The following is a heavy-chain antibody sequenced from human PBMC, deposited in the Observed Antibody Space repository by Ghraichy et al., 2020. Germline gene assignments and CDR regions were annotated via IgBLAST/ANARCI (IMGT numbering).Heavy chain of an antibody. CDR3: ARAPGRSAWPYYVDS. D-gene: IGHD2-15*01. J-gene: IGHJ4*02. Sequence: GESLNISCAASGFIVSDNYMNWVRQAPGKGLEWVSLIDSRGSAEYADSVKGRLTVSRDKIKNTIFLQMNGLRAEDTALYYCARAPGRSAWPYYVDSWGQGILVTVSS. CDR2: IDSRGSA. CDR1: GFIVSDNY. V-gene: IGHV3-53*01.